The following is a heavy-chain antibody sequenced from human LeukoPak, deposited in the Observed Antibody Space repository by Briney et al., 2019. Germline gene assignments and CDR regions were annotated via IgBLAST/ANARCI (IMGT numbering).Heavy chain of an antibody. CDR3: ARELYGDYGGGH. J-gene: IGHJ4*02. CDR1: GFTFSTYT. V-gene: IGHV3-21*01. Sequence: PGGSLRLSCAASGFTFSTYTMNWVRQAPGKGLEWVSSITTSSSYIYYADSVKGRFTISRDNAKNSLYLQMNSLRAEDTAVYYCARELYGDYGGGHWGQGTLVTVSS. CDR2: ITTSSSYI. D-gene: IGHD4-17*01.